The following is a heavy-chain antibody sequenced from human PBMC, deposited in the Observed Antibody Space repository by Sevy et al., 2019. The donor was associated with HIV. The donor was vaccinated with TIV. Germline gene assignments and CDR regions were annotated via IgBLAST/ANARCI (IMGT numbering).Heavy chain of an antibody. V-gene: IGHV4-59*08. CDR1: GGSITSLY. CDR3: AGENAWGRGYS. Sequence: SETLSLTCTVSGGSITSLYWNWIRQPPGKGLEWIANIYYNGHINYNPYHKSRVTLSLDTSKNQFSLRLSPVTAADTAMYYCAGENAWGRGYSWGQGTLVTVSS. D-gene: IGHD3-16*01. CDR2: IYYNGHI. J-gene: IGHJ4*02.